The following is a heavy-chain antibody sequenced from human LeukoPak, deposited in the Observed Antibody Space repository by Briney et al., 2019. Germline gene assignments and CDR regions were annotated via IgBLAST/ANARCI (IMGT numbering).Heavy chain of an antibody. D-gene: IGHD3-3*01. CDR1: GYTFTSYY. CDR3: ARDRAMYYDSSMDV. V-gene: IGHV1-46*01. Sequence: ASVKVSCKASGYTFTSYYMHWVRQAPGQGLEWMGIINPSGGSTSYAQKFQGRVTITTDESTSTAYMELSSLRSEDTAVYYCARDRAMYYDSSMDVWGKGTTVTVSS. J-gene: IGHJ6*03. CDR2: INPSGGST.